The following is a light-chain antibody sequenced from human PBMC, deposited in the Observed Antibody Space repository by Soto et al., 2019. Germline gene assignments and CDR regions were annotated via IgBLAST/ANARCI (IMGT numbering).Light chain of an antibody. CDR3: QQYVSSVT. Sequence: EIVLTQSPGSLSLSPGERATLSCRASQSVDSSFFAWYQQKPGQAPRLLIYGASNRATGIPDRFSGSGSGTDFTLTISRLEPADFAVYYCQQYVSSVTFGQGTKVEIK. CDR1: QSVDSSF. CDR2: GAS. V-gene: IGKV3-20*01. J-gene: IGKJ1*01.